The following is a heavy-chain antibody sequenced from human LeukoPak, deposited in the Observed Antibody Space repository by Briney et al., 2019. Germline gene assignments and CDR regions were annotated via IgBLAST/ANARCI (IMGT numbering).Heavy chain of an antibody. D-gene: IGHD1-26*01. J-gene: IGHJ4*02. Sequence: SETLSLTCTVSGGSISSSSYYWGWIRQPPGKGLEWIGSIYYSGSTYYNPSLKSRVTISVDTSKNQFSLKLSSVTAADTAVYYCASLAMWGFDYWGQGTLVTVSS. V-gene: IGHV4-39*07. CDR1: GGSISSSSYY. CDR2: IYYSGST. CDR3: ASLAMWGFDY.